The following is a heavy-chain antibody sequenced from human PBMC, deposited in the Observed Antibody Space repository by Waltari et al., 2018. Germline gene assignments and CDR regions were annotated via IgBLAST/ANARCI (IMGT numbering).Heavy chain of an antibody. CDR1: TIHFRGAW. CDR3: AIDVPEMVPQADY. V-gene: IGHV3-15*01. CDR2: IKSRVDGGTR. J-gene: IGHJ4*02. D-gene: IGHD2-8*01. Sequence: EVQVVESGGGLVTPGGSLRLSCAASTIHFRGAWLNWVRQAPGKGLEWIARIKSRVDGGTRDYAAPVKDRFTISRDDSRYTLYLQMNSLKKEDTGVYYCAIDVPEMVPQADYWGQGSLVTVSS.